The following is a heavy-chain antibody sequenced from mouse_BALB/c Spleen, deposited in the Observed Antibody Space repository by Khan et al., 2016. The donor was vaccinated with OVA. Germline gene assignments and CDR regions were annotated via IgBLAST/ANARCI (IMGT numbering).Heavy chain of an antibody. V-gene: IGHV1S135*01. Sequence: EVQLQQSGPELMKPGASVKISCKASGYSFTSYYIHWMIESHGTSLEWIGYIDPFSGATTYNKKFKGKATLTVDKSYNTAYIHLSNLTSEDSAVYYCTRHGYFAGFTYWGQGTLVTVSA. CDR3: TRHGYFAGFTY. CDR1: GYSFTSYY. D-gene: IGHD2-3*01. CDR2: IDPFSGAT. J-gene: IGHJ3*01.